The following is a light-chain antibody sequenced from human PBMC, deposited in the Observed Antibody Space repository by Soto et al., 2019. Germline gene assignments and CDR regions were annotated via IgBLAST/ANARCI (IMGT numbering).Light chain of an antibody. V-gene: IGLV2-23*02. CDR2: EVS. Sequence: QSLLTQPASVYGSPGQSITISCTGTSSDVGSYNLVSWYQQHPGKAPKLMIYEVSKRPSGVSNRFSGSKSGNTASLTISGLQAEDEADYYCCLGVFGTGTKVTVL. J-gene: IGLJ1*01. CDR3: CLGV. CDR1: SSDVGSYNL.